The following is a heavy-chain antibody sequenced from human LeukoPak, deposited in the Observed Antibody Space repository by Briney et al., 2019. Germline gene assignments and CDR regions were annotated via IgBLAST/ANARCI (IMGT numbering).Heavy chain of an antibody. CDR3: ARGGLAVAGTFNFYYYYYGMDV. D-gene: IGHD6-19*01. Sequence: ASVKVSCKASGYTFTGYYMHWVRQAPGQGLEWMGWINPNSGGTNYAQKFQGRVTMTRDTSISTAYMELSRLRSEDTAVYYCARGGLAVAGTFNFYYYYYGMDVWGQGTTVTVSS. CDR1: GYTFTGYY. J-gene: IGHJ6*02. CDR2: INPNSGGT. V-gene: IGHV1-2*02.